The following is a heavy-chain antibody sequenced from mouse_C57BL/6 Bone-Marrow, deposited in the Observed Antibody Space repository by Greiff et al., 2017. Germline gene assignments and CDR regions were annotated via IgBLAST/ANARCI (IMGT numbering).Heavy chain of an antibody. CDR2: IYPGDGDT. V-gene: IGHV1-82*01. J-gene: IGHJ2*01. D-gene: IGHD3-2*01. Sequence: QVQLQQSGPELVKPGASVKISCKASGYAFSSSWMNWVKQRPGKGLEWIGRIYPGDGDTNYNGKFKGKATLTADKSSSTAYMQLSSLRSEDTVVYSCARQLCSFFYCGPSTTLSLS. CDR3: ARQLCSFFY. CDR1: GYAFSSSW.